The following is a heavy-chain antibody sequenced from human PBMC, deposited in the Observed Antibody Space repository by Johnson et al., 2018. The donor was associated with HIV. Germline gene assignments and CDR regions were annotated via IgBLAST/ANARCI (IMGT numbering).Heavy chain of an antibody. CDR1: GFIFSSYD. J-gene: IGHJ3*02. Sequence: MQLVESGGGLVQPGGSLRLSCAASGFIFSSYDMHWVRQATGKGLEWVSAIGNAGDKYYPGAVKGRFTTSRDNSKNTLNRQMNTVRAEDTAVYYCVKVQDEWFRALGAFDIWGQGTMVTVSS. D-gene: IGHD3-10*01. CDR3: VKVQDEWFRALGAFDI. CDR2: IGNAGDK. V-gene: IGHV3-13*01.